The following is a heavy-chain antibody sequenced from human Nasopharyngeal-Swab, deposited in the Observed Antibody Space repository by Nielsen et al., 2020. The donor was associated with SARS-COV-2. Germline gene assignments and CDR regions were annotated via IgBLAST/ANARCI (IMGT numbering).Heavy chain of an antibody. CDR1: GYTFTSYA. CDR2: INAGNGNT. Sequence: ASVKVSCKASGYTFTSYAMHWVRQAPGQRLEWMGWINAGNGNTKYSQKFQGRVTITRDTSASTAYMELSSLRSEDTAVYYCARGLGIFGFPRGGMDVWGQETTVTVSS. CDR3: ARGLGIFGFPRGGMDV. J-gene: IGHJ6*02. D-gene: IGHD3-3*01. V-gene: IGHV1-3*01.